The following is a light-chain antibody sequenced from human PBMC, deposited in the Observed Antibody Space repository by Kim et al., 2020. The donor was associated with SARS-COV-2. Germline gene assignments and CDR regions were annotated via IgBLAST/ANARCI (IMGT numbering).Light chain of an antibody. V-gene: IGLV3-21*03. J-gene: IGLJ2*01. CDR2: DDG. CDR3: QVWDSSTDPYVV. CDR1: NIGSKN. Sequence: PGKTARITCGGNNIGSKNVHWYQQKPGQATVLVIYDDGDRPSGIPGRFSGSNSGNTASLTISRVEAGDDADYYCQVWDSSTDPYVVFGGGTQLTVL.